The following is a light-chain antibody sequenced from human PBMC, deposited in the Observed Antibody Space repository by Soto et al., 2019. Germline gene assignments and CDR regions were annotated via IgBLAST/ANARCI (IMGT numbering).Light chain of an antibody. Sequence: VLTQTPLSSPVTLGQPASISCRSSQSLVYSDGNTYLSWLQQRPGQPPRLLIYQVSNRFSGGPDRFSGRGAGTDFTLKISRVEAEEGGVYSCIKFSHFPPTFRQGTKVE. V-gene: IGKV2-24*01. CDR2: QVS. CDR1: QSLVYSDGNTY. CDR3: IKFSHFPPT. J-gene: IGKJ1*01.